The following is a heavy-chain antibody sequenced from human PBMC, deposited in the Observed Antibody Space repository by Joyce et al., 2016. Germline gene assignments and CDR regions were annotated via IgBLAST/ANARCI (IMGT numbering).Heavy chain of an antibody. D-gene: IGHD5-12*01. Sequence: EIQLVESGGGLVQPGMSLRLSCEASGFKFNDYAMHWVRQAPGKGLEWVACIGWNRGRIGYAESVEGRFTISRDNAKNSLYLQINSLRPEDTAFYYCAKDRLYSGSGFDFWGQGTLVTVSS. CDR2: IGWNRGRI. CDR3: AKDRLYSGSGFDF. J-gene: IGHJ4*02. CDR1: GFKFNDYA. V-gene: IGHV3-9*01.